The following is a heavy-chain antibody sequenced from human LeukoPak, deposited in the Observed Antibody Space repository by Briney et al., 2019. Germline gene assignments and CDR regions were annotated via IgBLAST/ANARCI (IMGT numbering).Heavy chain of an antibody. CDR3: ARTSYYYGSGSYYPFGY. CDR2: INAGNGNT. D-gene: IGHD3-10*01. Sequence: ASVKVSCKASGYTFTSYAMHWVRQAPGQRLEWMGWINAGNGNTKYSQKFQGRVTITRDTSASTAYMELSSLRSEDTAVYYCARTSYYYGSGSYYPFGYWGQGTLVTVSS. J-gene: IGHJ4*02. CDR1: GYTFTSYA. V-gene: IGHV1-3*01.